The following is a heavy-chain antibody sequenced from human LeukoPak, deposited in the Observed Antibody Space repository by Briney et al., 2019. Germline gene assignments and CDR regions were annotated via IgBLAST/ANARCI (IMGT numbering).Heavy chain of an antibody. J-gene: IGHJ6*02. CDR1: GFTFSSYA. Sequence: GRSLRLSCAASGFTFSSYAMHWVRQAPSKGLEWVAVISYDGSNKYYADSVKGRFTISRDNSKNTLYLQMNSLRAEDTAVYYCAREAGGRYSPYYYGMDVWGQGTTVTVSS. V-gene: IGHV3-30-3*01. CDR3: AREAGGRYSPYYYGMDV. CDR2: ISYDGSNK. D-gene: IGHD3-9*01.